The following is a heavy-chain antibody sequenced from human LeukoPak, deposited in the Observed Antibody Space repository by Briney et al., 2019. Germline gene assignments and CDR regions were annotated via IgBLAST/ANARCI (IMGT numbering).Heavy chain of an antibody. CDR1: GFTFSSYA. Sequence: PGGSLRLSCAASGFTFSSYAMSWVRQAPWKGLEWVSAISGSGGSTYYADSVKGRFTISRDNSKNTLYLQMNSLRAEDTAVYYCAKDALWDYDFWSGYSPNSFDYWGQGTLVTVSS. CDR2: ISGSGGST. CDR3: AKDALWDYDFWSGYSPNSFDY. J-gene: IGHJ4*02. V-gene: IGHV3-23*01. D-gene: IGHD3-3*01.